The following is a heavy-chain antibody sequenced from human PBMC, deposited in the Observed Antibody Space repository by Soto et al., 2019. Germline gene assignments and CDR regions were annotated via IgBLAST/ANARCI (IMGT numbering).Heavy chain of an antibody. CDR2: IYDDGAT. D-gene: IGHD5-18*01. J-gene: IGHJ4*02. CDR3: ARGALYSYGSYFDC. Sequence: PVGSLRLSCASSVFAVSTDYLICVRHAPGMGLECVSVIYDDGATYYADSVRGRFTISRDNSKNALYLQMNSLRAEDTAVYFCARGALYSYGSYFDCWGQGTLVTVSS. CDR1: VFAVSTDY. V-gene: IGHV3-53*01.